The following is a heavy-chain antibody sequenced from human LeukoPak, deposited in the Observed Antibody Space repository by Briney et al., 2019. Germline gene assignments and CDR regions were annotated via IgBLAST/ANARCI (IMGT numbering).Heavy chain of an antibody. CDR3: ARLSSSWYRGYFDY. CDR1: GGSISSYY. D-gene: IGHD6-13*01. V-gene: IGHV4-59*01. CDR2: IYYSGST. Sequence: PSETLSLTCTVSGGSISSYYWSWIRQPPGKGLEWIGYIYYSGSTNYNPSLKSRVTISVDTSKNQFSLKLSSVTAADTAVYYCARLSSSWYRGYFDYWGQGTLVTVSS. J-gene: IGHJ4*02.